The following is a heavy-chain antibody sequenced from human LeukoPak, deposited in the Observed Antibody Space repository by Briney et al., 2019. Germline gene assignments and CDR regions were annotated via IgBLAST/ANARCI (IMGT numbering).Heavy chain of an antibody. Sequence: GGSLRLSCAASGFTFSSYAMHWVRQALGKGLEWVAGISYDGSNKYYADSVKGRFTISRDNSKNTLDLQMNSLRVEDTAVYYCAKDTRGYSYGYSYYGMDVWGQGTTVTVSS. J-gene: IGHJ6*02. CDR2: ISYDGSNK. CDR3: AKDTRGYSYGYSYYGMDV. V-gene: IGHV3-30-3*01. D-gene: IGHD5-18*01. CDR1: GFTFSSYA.